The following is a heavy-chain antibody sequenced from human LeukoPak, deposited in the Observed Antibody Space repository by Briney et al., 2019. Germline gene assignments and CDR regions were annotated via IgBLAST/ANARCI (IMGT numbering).Heavy chain of an antibody. V-gene: IGHV4-34*01. Sequence: SETLSLTCAVYGGSFSGYYWSWVRQPPGKGLEGIGEINHSGSTNYNPSLKSRVTISVDTSKNQFSLKLSSVTAADTAVYYCAREGISLTSDRFDPWGQGTLVTVSS. CDR1: GGSFSGYY. J-gene: IGHJ5*02. CDR2: INHSGST. CDR3: AREGISLTSDRFDP.